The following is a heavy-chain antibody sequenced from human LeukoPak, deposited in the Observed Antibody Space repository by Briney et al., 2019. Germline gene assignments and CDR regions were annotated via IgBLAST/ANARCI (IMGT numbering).Heavy chain of an antibody. CDR1: GGTFSSYA. CDR2: IIPIFGTA. CDR3: ARSGAAIAAAGIYYYYYMDV. V-gene: IGHV1-69*06. D-gene: IGHD6-13*01. J-gene: IGHJ6*03. Sequence: SVKVSCKASGGTFSSYAISWVRQAPGQGLEWMGGIIPIFGTANYAQKFQGRVTITADKSTSTAYMELSSLRSEDTAVYYCARSGAAIAAAGIYYYYYMDVWGKGTTVTVSS.